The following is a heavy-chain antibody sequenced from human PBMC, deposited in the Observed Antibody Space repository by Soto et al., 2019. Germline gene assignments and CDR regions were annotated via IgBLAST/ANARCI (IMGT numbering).Heavy chain of an antibody. V-gene: IGHV3-23*01. J-gene: IGHJ6*02. CDR1: GFSFSTYP. Sequence: EVQLLESGGGLVQPGGSLRLSCAASGFSFSTYPMVWVRQAPGKRLEALSSISGSGDKTYYKDSVKGRFTISRDNSKNTVDLQMNTLRPEDTAVYYCAKILSTVTSYYYGMDAWGQGTTVIVSS. CDR2: ISGSGDKT. D-gene: IGHD4-17*01. CDR3: AKILSTVTSYYYGMDA.